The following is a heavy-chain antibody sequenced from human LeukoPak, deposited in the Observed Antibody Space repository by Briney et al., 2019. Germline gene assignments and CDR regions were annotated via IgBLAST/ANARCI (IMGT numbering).Heavy chain of an antibody. V-gene: IGHV5-51*01. D-gene: IGHD3-10*01. CDR3: ARAKPMGLSGES. J-gene: IGHJ5*02. Sequence: PGESLKISCKASGYSFTSYWIGWVRQMPGKGLEWMGIIDPSDSETRYTPSFQGQVTISVDKSLTTADLQWNSLKASDTAMYYCARAKPMGLSGESWGQGTMVTVSS. CDR2: IDPSDSET. CDR1: GYSFTSYW.